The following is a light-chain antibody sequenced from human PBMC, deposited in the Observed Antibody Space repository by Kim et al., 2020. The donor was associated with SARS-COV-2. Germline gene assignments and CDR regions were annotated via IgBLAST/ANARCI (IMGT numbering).Light chain of an antibody. Sequence: VSVAPGKTAKITCGGNNIGNKSVHWYQQKPGQAPVLVIYYDNDRPSGIPERFSGSNSGNTATLTISRVEAGDEADYYCQVWDSSTVFGGGTQLTVL. CDR1: NIGNKS. J-gene: IGLJ2*01. CDR3: QVWDSSTV. V-gene: IGLV3-21*04. CDR2: YDN.